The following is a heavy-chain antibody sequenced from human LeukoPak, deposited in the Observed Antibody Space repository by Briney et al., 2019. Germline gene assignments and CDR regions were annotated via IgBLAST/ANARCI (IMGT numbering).Heavy chain of an antibody. CDR3: ANIVVVVADDAFDI. Sequence: GGSLRLSCVASGFTFSSYAMSWVRQAPGKELEWVSAINGSGGSSYYADSVKGRFTISRDNSKYTLYLQMNSLRAEDTAVYYCANIVVVVADDAFDIWGQGKMVTVSS. CDR2: INGSGGSS. J-gene: IGHJ3*02. V-gene: IGHV3-23*01. CDR1: GFTFSSYA. D-gene: IGHD2-15*01.